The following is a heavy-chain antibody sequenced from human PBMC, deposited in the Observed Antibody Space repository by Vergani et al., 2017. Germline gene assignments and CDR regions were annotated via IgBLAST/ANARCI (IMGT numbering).Heavy chain of an antibody. D-gene: IGHD6-19*01. CDR2: IYYIWST. CDR1: GASIRSSNYY. V-gene: IGHV4-39*01. CDR3: AGHSTVEWLVKLGWIDP. Sequence: QLQLQELGPGLVKPSATLSPTFSVFGASIRSSNYYWGWIRQPPGKGLEWIASIYYIWSTYYNPSLKSRFTISVDTSKNQFSLKRSSVTAADTAVYFCAGHSTVEWLVKLGWIDPWGQGILVTVSS. J-gene: IGHJ5*02.